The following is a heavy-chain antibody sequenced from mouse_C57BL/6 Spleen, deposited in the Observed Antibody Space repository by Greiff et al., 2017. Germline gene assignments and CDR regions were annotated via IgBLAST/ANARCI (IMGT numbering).Heavy chain of an antibody. V-gene: IGHV5-16*01. D-gene: IGHD2-5*01. CDR3: ARGAYSNLYYAMDY. J-gene: IGHJ4*01. Sequence: EVQLQQSEGGLVQPGSSMKLSCTASGFTFSDYYMAWVRQVPEKGLEWVANINYDGSSTYYLDSLKSRFIISRDNAKNILYLQMSSLKSEDTATYYCARGAYSNLYYAMDYWGQGTSVTVSS. CDR2: INYDGSST. CDR1: GFTFSDYY.